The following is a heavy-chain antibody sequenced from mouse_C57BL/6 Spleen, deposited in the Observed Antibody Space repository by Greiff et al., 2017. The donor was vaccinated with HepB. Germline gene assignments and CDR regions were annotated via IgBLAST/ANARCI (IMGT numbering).Heavy chain of an antibody. J-gene: IGHJ1*03. CDR3: AKNRGSSYWYFDV. D-gene: IGHD1-1*01. V-gene: IGHV2-5*01. CDR2: IWRGGST. Sequence: VQLQQSGPGLVQPSQCLSITCTVSGFSLTSYGVHWVRQSPGKGLEWLGVIWRGGSTDYNAAFMSRLSITKDNSKSHVFFKMNSLQADDTAIYYCAKNRGSSYWYFDVWGTGTTVTVSS. CDR1: GFSLTSYG.